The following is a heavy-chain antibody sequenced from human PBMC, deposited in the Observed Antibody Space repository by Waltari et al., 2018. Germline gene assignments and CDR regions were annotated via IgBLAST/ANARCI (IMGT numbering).Heavy chain of an antibody. D-gene: IGHD6-13*01. Sequence: QVQLVQSGAEVKKPGSSVKVSCKASGGTFSSYAISWVRQAPGQGLEWMGGTIPIFGTANYAQKFQGRVTITTDESTSTAYMELSSLRSEDTAVYYCARVVWDSSCWYIGGFDPWGQGTLVTVSS. V-gene: IGHV1-69*05. J-gene: IGHJ5*02. CDR1: GGTFSSYA. CDR2: TIPIFGTA. CDR3: ARVVWDSSCWYIGGFDP.